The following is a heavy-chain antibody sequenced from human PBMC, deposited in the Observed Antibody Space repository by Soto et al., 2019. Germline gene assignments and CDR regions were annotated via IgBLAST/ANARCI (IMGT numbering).Heavy chain of an antibody. CDR3: ARVGLSSWDNWFDP. Sequence: SETLSLTCTVSGGSISSSSYYWGWIRQPSGKGLEWIGCIYYSGSTNYNPSLKSRVTISVDTSKNQFSLKLSSVTAADTAVYYCARVGLSSWDNWFDPWGQGTLVTVSS. V-gene: IGHV4-39*07. CDR2: IYYSGST. CDR1: GGSISSSSYY. D-gene: IGHD6-13*01. J-gene: IGHJ5*02.